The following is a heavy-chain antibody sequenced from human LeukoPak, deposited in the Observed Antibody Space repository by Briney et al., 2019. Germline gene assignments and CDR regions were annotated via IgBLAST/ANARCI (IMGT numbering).Heavy chain of an antibody. D-gene: IGHD1-1*01. Sequence: SETLSPTCTVSGGSISSYSYYWGWIRQPPGKGLEWVGNMYYSGSTYYNPSLKSRVTISGDTSKNQFSLRLTSVTAADTAVYYCARLQGWNLLHGAFDIWGQGTMVTVSS. CDR3: ARLQGWNLLHGAFDI. CDR1: GGSISSYSYY. J-gene: IGHJ3*02. V-gene: IGHV4-39*07. CDR2: MYYSGST.